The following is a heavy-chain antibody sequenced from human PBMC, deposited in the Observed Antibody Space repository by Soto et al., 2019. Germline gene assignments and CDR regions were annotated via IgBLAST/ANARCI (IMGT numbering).Heavy chain of an antibody. CDR2: IYYSGST. CDR1: GGSISSSSYY. CDR3: ATYYYDSSGYYFVSGMDV. D-gene: IGHD3-22*01. J-gene: IGHJ6*02. Sequence: QLLLQESGPGLVKPSETLSLTCTVSGGSISSSSYYWGWIRQPPGKGLEWIGSIYYSGSTYYNPSLKSRVTISVDTSKNQFSLKLSSVTAADTAVYYCATYYYDSSGYYFVSGMDVWGQGTTVTVSS. V-gene: IGHV4-39*01.